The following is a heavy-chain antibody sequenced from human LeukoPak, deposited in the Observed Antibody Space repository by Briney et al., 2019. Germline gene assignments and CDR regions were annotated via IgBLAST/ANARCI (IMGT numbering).Heavy chain of an antibody. J-gene: IGHJ3*02. V-gene: IGHV3-20*01. CDR2: INWNGGST. CDR3: ARVSRYCNGGSCYSGAFDI. D-gene: IGHD2-15*01. CDR1: GFTFDDYG. Sequence: GGSLILSCAASGFTFDDYGMSWVRQAPGKGPKWVSGINWNGGSTGYADSVKGRFTISRDNAKNSLYLQMNSLGAEDTALYHCARVSRYCNGGSCYSGAFDIWGQGTMVTVSS.